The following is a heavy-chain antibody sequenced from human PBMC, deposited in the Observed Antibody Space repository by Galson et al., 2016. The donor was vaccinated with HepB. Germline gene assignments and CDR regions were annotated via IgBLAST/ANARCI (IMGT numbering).Heavy chain of an antibody. V-gene: IGHV4-61*01. CDR1: GGSVSSGSYY. J-gene: IGHJ6*02. CDR3: TTGGV. D-gene: IGHD3-16*01. Sequence: TLSLTCSVSGGSVSSGSYYWNWIRQPPGEGLEWIGYIYYSGITNYNPSPKSRVTISLDTSNNQFSLKLSSLTAADTAVYYCTTGGVWGQGTTVTVSS. CDR2: IYYSGIT.